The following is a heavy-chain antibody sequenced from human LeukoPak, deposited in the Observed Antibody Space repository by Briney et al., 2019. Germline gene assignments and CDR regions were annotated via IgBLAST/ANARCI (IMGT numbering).Heavy chain of an antibody. Sequence: GGSLRLSCATSGFPFSAYDMQWVRQAPGKGLEWVAAFGSAGDTYYPGAVKGRFNISRDYAKNSLFLQMNSLGAGDTAVYFCVRGALPGDNWYFDLWGRGTLVTVSS. J-gene: IGHJ2*01. CDR1: GFPFSAYD. CDR3: VRGALPGDNWYFDL. V-gene: IGHV3-13*01. CDR2: FGSAGDT.